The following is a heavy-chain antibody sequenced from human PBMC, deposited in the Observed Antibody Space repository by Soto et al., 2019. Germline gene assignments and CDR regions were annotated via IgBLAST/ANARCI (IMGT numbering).Heavy chain of an antibody. CDR3: ATDGSYAQHV. V-gene: IGHV3-74*01. D-gene: IGHD2-2*01. CDR2: INSDGTTT. J-gene: IGHJ6*02. Sequence: GGSLRLSCAASGFTFSSYSMNWVRQTPGKGLVWVSHINSDGTTTTYADSVKGRFTISRDNAKNTVHLQMNSLRAEDTAVYYCATDGSYAQHVWGQGXTVTVYS. CDR1: GFTFSSYS.